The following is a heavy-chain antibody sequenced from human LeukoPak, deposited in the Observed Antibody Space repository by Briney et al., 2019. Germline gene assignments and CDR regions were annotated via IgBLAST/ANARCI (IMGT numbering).Heavy chain of an antibody. CDR3: ARVGYCSSTSCYHNWFDP. D-gene: IGHD2-2*03. J-gene: IGHJ5*02. V-gene: IGHV1-69*02. Sequence: SVKVSCKASGGTFSSYTITWVRQAPGQGLEWMGRIIPILGIANYAQKFQGRVTITADKSTSTAYMELSSLRSEDTAVYYCARVGYCSSTSCYHNWFDPWGQGTLVAVSS. CDR1: GGTFSSYT. CDR2: IIPILGIA.